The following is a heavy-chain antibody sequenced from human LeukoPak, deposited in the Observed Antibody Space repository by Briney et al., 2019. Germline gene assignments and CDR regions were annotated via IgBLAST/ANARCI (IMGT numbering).Heavy chain of an antibody. CDR3: ATLSGSPPRAFDI. J-gene: IGHJ3*02. CDR1: GFTFSAYS. V-gene: IGHV3-48*04. D-gene: IGHD1-26*01. CDR2: ISSSGSTI. Sequence: AGGSLRLSCAASGFTFSAYSMNWVRQAPGKGLEWVSYISSSGSTIYYADSVKGRFTISRDNAKNSLYLQMNSLRAEDTAVYYCATLSGSPPRAFDIWGQGTMVTVSS.